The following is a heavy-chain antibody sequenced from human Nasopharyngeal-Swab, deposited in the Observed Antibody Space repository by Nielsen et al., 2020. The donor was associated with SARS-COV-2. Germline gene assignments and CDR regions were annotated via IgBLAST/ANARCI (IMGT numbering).Heavy chain of an antibody. V-gene: IGHV1-18*01. Sequence: VSVKVSCKASGYTFTSYGISWVRQAPGQGLEWMGWISAYNGNTNYAQKLQGRVTMTTDTSTSTAYMELRSLRSDDTAVYYCARILRLELRTCGMDVWGQGTTVTVSS. CDR2: ISAYNGNT. J-gene: IGHJ6*02. D-gene: IGHD1-7*01. CDR3: ARILRLELRTCGMDV. CDR1: GYTFTSYG.